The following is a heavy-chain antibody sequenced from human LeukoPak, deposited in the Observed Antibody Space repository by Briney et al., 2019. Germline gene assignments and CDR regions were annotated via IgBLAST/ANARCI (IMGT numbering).Heavy chain of an antibody. CDR2: LYSSGST. J-gene: IGHJ4*02. D-gene: IGHD1-14*01. CDR3: ARHGRKHRPFTY. CDR1: GGSISTYY. V-gene: IGHV4-59*08. Sequence: PSETLTLTCVVSGGSISTYYWSWIRQAPGKGLEWIGYLYSSGSTNYNPSLKSRVSISEDTSKNQVSLNLNSVTAADTAVYYCARHGRKHRPFTYWGQGTLVTVSS.